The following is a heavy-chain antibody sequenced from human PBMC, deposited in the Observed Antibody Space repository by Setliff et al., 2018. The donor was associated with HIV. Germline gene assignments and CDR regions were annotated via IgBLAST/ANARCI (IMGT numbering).Heavy chain of an antibody. CDR1: GGSLTDYD. J-gene: IGHJ5*01. CDR3: ARGFEGYCSGASCHWFDS. CDR2: ISHSGRT. D-gene: IGHD2-15*01. V-gene: IGHV4-34*01. Sequence: SETLSLTCAVYGGSLTDYDWTWIRQTPAKGLEWIGEISHSGRTNYNPSLKTRLIISRDTSKNQFSLRLSSATVADTTIYYCARGFEGYCSGASCHWFDSWGQGTQVTVSS.